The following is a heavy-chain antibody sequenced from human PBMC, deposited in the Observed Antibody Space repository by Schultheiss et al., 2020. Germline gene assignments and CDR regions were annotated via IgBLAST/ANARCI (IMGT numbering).Heavy chain of an antibody. D-gene: IGHD2-21*02. V-gene: IGHV4-4*02. J-gene: IGHJ4*02. CDR2: LYSSGST. CDR3: ARNLVTPMGYYFDY. CDR1: GGSISSSNW. Sequence: SETLSFTCAVSGGSISSSNWWSWVRQPPGKGLEWIGTLYSSGSTYYNPSLKSRVTISADTSKNQFSLKLSSVTAADTAVYYCARNLVTPMGYYFDYWGQGTLVTVSS.